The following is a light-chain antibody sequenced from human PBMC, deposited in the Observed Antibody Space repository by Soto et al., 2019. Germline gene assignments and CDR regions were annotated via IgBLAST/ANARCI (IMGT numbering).Light chain of an antibody. CDR3: CSYAGSSTLSYV. CDR1: SSDVGSYNL. Sequence: QSALTQPASVSGSPGQSITISCTGTSSDVGSYNLVSWYQRHPGKAPKLMIYEVSKRPSGVSNRFSGSKSGNTASLTISGLQAEDEADYYCCSYAGSSTLSYVFGTGTKVTVL. CDR2: EVS. V-gene: IGLV2-23*02. J-gene: IGLJ1*01.